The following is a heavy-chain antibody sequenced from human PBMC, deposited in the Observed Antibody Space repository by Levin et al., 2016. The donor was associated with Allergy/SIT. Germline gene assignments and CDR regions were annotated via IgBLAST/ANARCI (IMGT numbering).Heavy chain of an antibody. J-gene: IGHJ4*03. D-gene: IGHD3-22*01. Sequence: VRQAPGKGLEWVSSISSSSSYIYYADSLKGRFTISRDNAKNSLYLQMNSLRAEDTAVYYCARVSYYDGSGDSDYWGQGTLVTVSS. CDR2: ISSSSSYI. V-gene: IGHV3-21*01. CDR3: ARVSYYDGSGDSDY.